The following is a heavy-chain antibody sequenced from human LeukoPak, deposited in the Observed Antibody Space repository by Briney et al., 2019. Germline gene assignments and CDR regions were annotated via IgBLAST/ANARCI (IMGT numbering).Heavy chain of an antibody. D-gene: IGHD2-15*01. J-gene: IGHJ4*02. CDR3: ARAFCSGGSCPTIDY. V-gene: IGHV4-59*01. CDR2: IHFSGST. CDR1: GGSISSYY. Sequence: PSETLSLTCTVSGGSISSYYWSWIRQPPGKGVEWIGYIHFSGSTNYNPSLKSRVTISVDTSKNQFSLKLNSVTAADTSVYYCARAFCSGGSCPTIDYWGQGTLVTVSS.